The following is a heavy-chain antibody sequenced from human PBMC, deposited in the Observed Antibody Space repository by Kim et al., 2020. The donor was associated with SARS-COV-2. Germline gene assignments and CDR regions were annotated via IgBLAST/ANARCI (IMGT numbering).Heavy chain of an antibody. V-gene: IGHV4-4*02. CDR3: ARDRHYGDYGAYYYYGMDV. J-gene: IGHJ6*02. CDR1: GGSISSSNW. CDR2: IYHSGST. D-gene: IGHD4-17*01. Sequence: SETLSLTCAVSGGSISSSNWWSWVRQPPGKGLEWIGEIYHSGSTNYNPSLKSRVTISVDKSKNQFSLKLSSVTAADTAVYYCARDRHYGDYGAYYYYGMDVWGQGTTVTVSS.